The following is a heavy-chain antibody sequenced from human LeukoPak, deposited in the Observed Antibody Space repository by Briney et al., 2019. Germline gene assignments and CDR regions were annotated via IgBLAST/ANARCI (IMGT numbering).Heavy chain of an antibody. CDR3: ARRSRRNKSNPFDY. CDR2: IFYSGST. J-gene: IGHJ4*02. CDR1: GGSISTSSYY. D-gene: IGHD4-11*01. Sequence: SETLSLICTVSGGSISTSSYYWGWVRQPPGKGLEWIGNIFYSGSTYYSPSLKSRVTISLDTSRNQFSLKLSSVTAADTAVYYCARRSRRNKSNPFDYWGQGTLVTVSS. V-gene: IGHV4-39*07.